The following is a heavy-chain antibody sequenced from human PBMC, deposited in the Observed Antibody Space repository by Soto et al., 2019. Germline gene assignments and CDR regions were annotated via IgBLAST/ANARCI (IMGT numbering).Heavy chain of an antibody. CDR3: AKGPSYYYDSSRSGTAYY. D-gene: IGHD3-22*01. J-gene: IGHJ4*02. V-gene: IGHV3-30*18. CDR2: ISYDGSNK. Sequence: QVQLVESGGGVVQPGRSLRLSCAASGFTFSSYGMHWVRQAPGKGLEWVAVISYDGSNKYYADSVKGRFTISRDNSKNTLYLQMNSLRAEDTAVYYCAKGPSYYYDSSRSGTAYYWGQGTLVTVSS. CDR1: GFTFSSYG.